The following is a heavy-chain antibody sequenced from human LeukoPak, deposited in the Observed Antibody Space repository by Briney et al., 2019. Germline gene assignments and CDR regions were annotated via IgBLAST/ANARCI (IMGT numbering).Heavy chain of an antibody. D-gene: IGHD1-1*01. CDR3: ARNGGTYDY. J-gene: IGHJ4*02. Sequence: GGSLRLSCAASGFTFSSYAMSWVRQAPGKGLEWVSGISERDGSTYYADSVKGRFTISRDNSKNTLYLQMNSLRVEDTAVYYCARNGGTYDYWGQGTLVTVSS. CDR2: ISERDGST. CDR1: GFTFSSYA. V-gene: IGHV3-23*01.